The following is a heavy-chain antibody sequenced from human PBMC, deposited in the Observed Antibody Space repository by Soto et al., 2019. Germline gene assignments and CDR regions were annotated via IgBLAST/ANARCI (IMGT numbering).Heavy chain of an antibody. D-gene: IGHD2-8*02. CDR2: ISYDGSNK. V-gene: IGHV3-30-3*01. J-gene: IGHJ6*02. CDR3: ARDVLSPALQVGGMDV. CDR1: GFTFSSYA. Sequence: QVQLVESGGGVVQPGRSLRLSCAASGFTFSSYAMHWVRQAPGKGLEWVAVISYDGSNKYYADSVKGRFTISRDNSKNTLYLQMNSLRAEDTAVYYCARDVLSPALQVGGMDVWGQGTTVTVSS.